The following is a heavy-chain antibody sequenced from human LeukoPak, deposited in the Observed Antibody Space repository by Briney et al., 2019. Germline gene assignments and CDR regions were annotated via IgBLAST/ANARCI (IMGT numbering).Heavy chain of an antibody. CDR1: GGSFSGYY. Sequence: SETLSLTCAVYGGSFSGYYWSWIRQPPGKGLEWIGEINHSGSTNYNPSLKSRVTISVDTSKNQFSLKLSSVTAADTAVYYCASLLYYYDSSGSFDYWGQGTLVTVSS. CDR2: INHSGST. D-gene: IGHD3-22*01. CDR3: ASLLYYYDSSGSFDY. J-gene: IGHJ4*02. V-gene: IGHV4-34*01.